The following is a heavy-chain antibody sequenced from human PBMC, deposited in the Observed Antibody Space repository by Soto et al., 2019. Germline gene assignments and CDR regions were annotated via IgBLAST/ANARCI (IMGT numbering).Heavy chain of an antibody. CDR3: ARSWSGYYTATGCWFDP. D-gene: IGHD3-3*01. V-gene: IGHV1-69*13. Sequence: ASVKVSCKASGGTFSSYAISWVRQAPGQGLEWMGGIIPIFGTANYAQKFQGRVTITADESTSTAYMELSSLRSEDTAVYYCARSWSGYYTATGCWFDPWGQGTLVTVSS. CDR2: IIPIFGTA. CDR1: GGTFSSYA. J-gene: IGHJ5*02.